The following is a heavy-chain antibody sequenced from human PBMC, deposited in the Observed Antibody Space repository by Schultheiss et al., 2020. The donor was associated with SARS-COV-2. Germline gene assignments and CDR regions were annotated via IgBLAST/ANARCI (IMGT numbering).Heavy chain of an antibody. CDR3: ARYRGVLTTFNWYFDI. D-gene: IGHD3-10*01. CDR2: ISSSSSTI. J-gene: IGHJ2*01. CDR1: GFTFSSYS. V-gene: IGHV3-48*01. Sequence: GESLKISCAASGFTFSSYSMNWVRQAPGKGLEWVSYISSSSSTIYYADSVKGRFTVSRDNAKNTLFLQMNSLRAEDTAVYYCARYRGVLTTFNWYFDIWGRGTLVTVSS.